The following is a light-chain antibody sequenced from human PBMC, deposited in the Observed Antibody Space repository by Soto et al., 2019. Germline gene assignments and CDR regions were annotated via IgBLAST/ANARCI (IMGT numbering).Light chain of an antibody. CDR2: GAS. Sequence: EIVLTQSPGTLSLSPGERTTISCRTSQSVSSRNLAWYQQKPGQAPRLLIYGASTRATGIPDRFSGSGSGTDFTLTISRLEPEDFAVYYCQQYGTSFWTFGQGTKVYIK. J-gene: IGKJ1*01. CDR3: QQYGTSFWT. V-gene: IGKV3-20*01. CDR1: QSVSSRN.